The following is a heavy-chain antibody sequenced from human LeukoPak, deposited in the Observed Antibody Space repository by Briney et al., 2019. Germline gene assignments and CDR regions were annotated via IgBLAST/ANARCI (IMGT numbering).Heavy chain of an antibody. D-gene: IGHD6-19*01. J-gene: IGHJ4*02. Sequence: GGSLRLSCVASGFTFSNYWMTWVRQAPGKGLEWVANIKQDGSEKYYGDSVKGRFTISRDNAKKSLYLQMNSVRAEDTAVYYCARDPGYSSGWFDYWGQGALVTVSS. CDR1: GFTFSNYW. CDR2: IKQDGSEK. CDR3: ARDPGYSSGWFDY. V-gene: IGHV3-7*04.